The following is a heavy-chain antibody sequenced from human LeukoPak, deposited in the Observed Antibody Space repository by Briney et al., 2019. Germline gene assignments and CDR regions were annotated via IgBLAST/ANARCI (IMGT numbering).Heavy chain of an antibody. CDR3: ARERGSFVFDY. CDR1: GYTFTSYY. J-gene: IGHJ4*02. CDR2: INPSGGIT. Sequence: ASVKVSCKASGYTFTSYYMRWVRQAPGQGLEWMGIINPSGGITSYAQKFQGRVTVTRDTSTRTVYMELSSLRSEDTAVYYCARERGSFVFDYWGQGTLVTVSS. D-gene: IGHD1-26*01. V-gene: IGHV1-46*01.